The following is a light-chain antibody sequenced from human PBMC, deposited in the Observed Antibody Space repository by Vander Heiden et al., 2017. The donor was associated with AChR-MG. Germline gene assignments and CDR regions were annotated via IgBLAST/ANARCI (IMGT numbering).Light chain of an antibody. CDR1: QGIGKF. Sequence: DIQMTQSPPSLSASVGDRVTITRRASQGIGKFLNWYQQNPGKPPKLLIYAAVTLRSGVPSRFSGSGSGTDFTLTISSLQPEDLATYYSQQSYTTPLSFGGGTKVNIK. V-gene: IGKV1-39*01. J-gene: IGKJ4*01. CDR3: QQSYTTPLS. CDR2: AAV.